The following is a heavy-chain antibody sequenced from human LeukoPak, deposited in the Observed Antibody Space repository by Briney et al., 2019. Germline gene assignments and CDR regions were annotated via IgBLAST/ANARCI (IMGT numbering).Heavy chain of an antibody. Sequence: SVKVSCKASGYTLTSYDINWVRQAPGQGLEWMGRIIPILGIANYAQKFQGRVTITADKSTSTAYMELSSLRSEDTAVYYCARESTGSYFDYWGQGTLVTVSS. CDR3: ARESTGSYFDY. D-gene: IGHD1-14*01. CDR1: GYTLTSYD. V-gene: IGHV1-69*04. CDR2: IIPILGIA. J-gene: IGHJ4*02.